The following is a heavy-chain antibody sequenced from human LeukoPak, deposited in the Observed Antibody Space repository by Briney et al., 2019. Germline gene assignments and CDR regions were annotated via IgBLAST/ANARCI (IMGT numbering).Heavy chain of an antibody. CDR3: ARTQSQSGSYRYYFAY. CDR2: VYYIDNT. J-gene: IGHJ4*02. Sequence: SETLSLTCTVSGASVGSAGYCWSWIRQPPGGGLEWIGYVYYIDNTNYNPSLKSRVTMSVNPSKNQFSLNLHSVTAADTAMYYCARTQSQSGSYRYYFAYWGQGTLVTVSS. V-gene: IGHV4-61*08. CDR1: GASVGSAGYC. D-gene: IGHD1-26*01.